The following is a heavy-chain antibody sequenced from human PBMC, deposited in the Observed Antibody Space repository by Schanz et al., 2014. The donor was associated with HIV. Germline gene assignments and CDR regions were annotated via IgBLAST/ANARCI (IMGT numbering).Heavy chain of an antibody. CDR2: IYSGGST. CDR1: GFTVSSNY. V-gene: IGHV3-53*01. Sequence: VQLVESGGGVVQPGGSLRLSCAASGFTVSSNYMSWVRQAPGKGLEWVSVIYSGGSTYYADSVKGRFTISRDNSKNTVSLQMSSLRVEDTAVYYCANEEVPNDFWGQGTLVTVSS. J-gene: IGHJ4*02. CDR3: ANEEVPNDF.